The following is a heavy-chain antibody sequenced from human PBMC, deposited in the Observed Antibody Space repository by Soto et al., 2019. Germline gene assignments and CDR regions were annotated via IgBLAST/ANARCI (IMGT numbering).Heavy chain of an antibody. CDR1: GFTFSSYG. CDR3: AKDPATVRPLDTDY. CDR2: ISYDGSNK. V-gene: IGHV3-30*18. J-gene: IGHJ4*02. D-gene: IGHD4-17*01. Sequence: GGSLRLSCAASGFTFSSYGMHWVRQAPGKGLEWVAVISYDGSNKYYADSVKGRFTISRDNSKNTLYLQMNSLRAGDTAVYYCAKDPATVRPLDTDYWGQGTLVTVSS.